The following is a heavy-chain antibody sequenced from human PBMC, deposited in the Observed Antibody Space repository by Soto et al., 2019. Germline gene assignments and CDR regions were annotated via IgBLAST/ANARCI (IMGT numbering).Heavy chain of an antibody. CDR1: GGTFSSYA. Sequence: SVKVSCKASGGTFSSYAISWVRQAPGQGLEWMGGIIPIFGTANYAQKFQGRVTITADGSTSTAYMELSSLRSEDTAVYYCARTISAARLSDYYYGMDVWGQGTTVTVSS. CDR3: ARTISAARLSDYYYGMDV. CDR2: IIPIFGTA. D-gene: IGHD6-6*01. V-gene: IGHV1-69*13. J-gene: IGHJ6*02.